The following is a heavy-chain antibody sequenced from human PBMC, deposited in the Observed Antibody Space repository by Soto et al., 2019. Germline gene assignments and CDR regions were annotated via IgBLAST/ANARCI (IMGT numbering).Heavy chain of an antibody. D-gene: IGHD2-15*01. Sequence: PVGSLRLSCSVSGFTFSSFAMHWVRQAPGKGPEWVALISHDGKIYYYADSVKGRFTVSRDNSKNTLFVQMTSLRTEDTAVYFYSKGGFYSCSSNLPSQAWGQGTPVTVSS. J-gene: IGHJ4*02. V-gene: IGHV3-30*04. CDR1: GFTFSSFA. CDR3: SKGGFYSCSSNLPSQA. CDR2: ISHDGKIY.